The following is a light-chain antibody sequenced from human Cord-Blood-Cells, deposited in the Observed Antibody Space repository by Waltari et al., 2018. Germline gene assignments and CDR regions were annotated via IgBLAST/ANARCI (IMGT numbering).Light chain of an antibody. V-gene: IGKV3-11*01. Sequence: DIVLTQPPATLSLSTGERATLSCRASQSVSSYLAWYQQKPGQAPRLLIYDASNRATGIPARFSGSGSGTDFTLTISSLEHEDFAVYYCQQRSNWPPITFGQGTRLEIK. CDR3: QQRSNWPPIT. CDR1: QSVSSY. J-gene: IGKJ5*01. CDR2: DAS.